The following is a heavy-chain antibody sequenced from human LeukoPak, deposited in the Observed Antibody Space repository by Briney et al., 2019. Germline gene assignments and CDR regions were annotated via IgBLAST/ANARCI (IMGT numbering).Heavy chain of an antibody. CDR1: GFTFSSDG. Sequence: GGSLRLSCAASGFTFSSDGMSWVRQAPGKGLEWVSAISGSGGSTYYADSVKRRFTTSRDNSKNTLFLQMNSLRAEDTAVYYCAKDSAKKYDDYWGQGTLVTVSS. J-gene: IGHJ4*02. CDR3: AKDSAKKYDDY. V-gene: IGHV3-23*01. D-gene: IGHD2/OR15-2a*01. CDR2: ISGSGGST.